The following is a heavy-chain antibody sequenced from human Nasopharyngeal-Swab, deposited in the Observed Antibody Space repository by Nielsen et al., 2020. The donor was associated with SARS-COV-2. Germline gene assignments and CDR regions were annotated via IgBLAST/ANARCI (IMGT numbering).Heavy chain of an antibody. CDR3: ARSITMVRGSPPDYYGMDV. CDR2: IIPILGIA. J-gene: IGHJ6*02. D-gene: IGHD3-10*01. CDR1: GGTFSSYA. V-gene: IGHV1-69*04. Sequence: SVKVSCKASGGTFSSYAISWVRQAPGQGLEWMGRIIPILGIANYAQKFQGRVTITVDKSTSTAYMELSSLRSEDTAVYYCARSITMVRGSPPDYYGMDVWGQGTTVTASS.